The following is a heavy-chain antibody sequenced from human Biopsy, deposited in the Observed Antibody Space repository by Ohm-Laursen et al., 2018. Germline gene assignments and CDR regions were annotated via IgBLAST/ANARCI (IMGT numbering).Heavy chain of an antibody. D-gene: IGHD4-17*01. J-gene: IGHJ4*02. Sequence: SLRLSCAASGFDFGSFGMHWVRQAPGKGLEWVAVIAYYGTKTYDADSMKGRFTISRDNSKNTLYLQMNSLRADDTAVYYCALAAAQTVTHFDYWGQGTLVTVSS. CDR2: IAYYGTKT. V-gene: IGHV3-30*03. CDR1: GFDFGSFG. CDR3: ALAAAQTVTHFDY.